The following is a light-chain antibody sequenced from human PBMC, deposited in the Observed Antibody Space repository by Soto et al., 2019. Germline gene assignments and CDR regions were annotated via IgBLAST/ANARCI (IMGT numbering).Light chain of an antibody. J-gene: IGLJ2*01. Sequence: QSVLTQPPSASGSPGHSVTISCTGTSSDVGGYNYVSWYQQRPGKAPQLMIYEVSRRPSGVPDRFSGSKSGNTASLTVSGLQAEDEADYYCSSYAGSNNLLFGGGTKVTVL. CDR3: SSYAGSNNLL. CDR1: SSDVGGYNY. CDR2: EVS. V-gene: IGLV2-8*01.